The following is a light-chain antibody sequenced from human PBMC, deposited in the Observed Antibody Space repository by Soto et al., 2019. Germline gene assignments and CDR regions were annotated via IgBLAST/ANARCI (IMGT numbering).Light chain of an antibody. CDR2: EVT. CDR1: SSDVGAYNY. Sequence: QSVLTQPPSASGSPGQSVTISCTGTSSDVGAYNYVSWYQQHPGKAPKLMIYEVTKRPSGVPARFSGSKSGNTASLTVSGLQAEDEADYYCSSYGGSNNVVFGSGTKVTVL. J-gene: IGLJ1*01. CDR3: SSYGGSNNVV. V-gene: IGLV2-8*01.